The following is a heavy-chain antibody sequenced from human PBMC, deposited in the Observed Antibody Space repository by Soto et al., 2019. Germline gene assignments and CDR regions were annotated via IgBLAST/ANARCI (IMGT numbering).Heavy chain of an antibody. CDR2: IWYDGSNT. Sequence: QVQLVDSGGGVAQPGGSLRLSCTTSGFTFNTYGMHWVRQAPGKGLEWVAIIWYDGSNTYYADSVKGRFTISRDNSKNTLYLQMHSLRAEDTALYYCARADCTGAYCYSWPFNYGVDVWGQGTTVTVSS. V-gene: IGHV3-33*01. CDR3: ARADCTGAYCYSWPFNYGVDV. CDR1: GFTFNTYG. D-gene: IGHD2-15*01. J-gene: IGHJ6*02.